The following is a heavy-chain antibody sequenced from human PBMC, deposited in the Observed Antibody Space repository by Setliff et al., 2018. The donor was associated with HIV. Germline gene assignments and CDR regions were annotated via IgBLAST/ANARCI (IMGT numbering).Heavy chain of an antibody. CDR3: ARSQPDTIFGVVIFDY. V-gene: IGHV4-39*01. Sequence: PSETLSLTCTVSGGSISSSGPGYYWGWVRQAPGGGLEWIGSVYYSGSTYYNPSLKSRVTTSLDTSKNQLSLRLTFMTAADTAVYYCARSQPDTIFGVVIFDYWGQGKMVTVSS. D-gene: IGHD3-3*01. J-gene: IGHJ4*02. CDR2: VYYSGST. CDR1: GGSISSSGPGYY.